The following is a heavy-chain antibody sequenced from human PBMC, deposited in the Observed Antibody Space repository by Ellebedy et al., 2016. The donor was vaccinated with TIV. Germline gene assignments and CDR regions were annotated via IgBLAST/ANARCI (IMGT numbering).Heavy chain of an antibody. D-gene: IGHD3-22*01. J-gene: IGHJ4*02. CDR3: ASPSYDSSGYYYDYFDY. V-gene: IGHV3-21*01. CDR2: ISSTATYI. Sequence: GGSLRLSCTASGFTFSSFAMSWVRQAPGKGLEWVSSISSTATYIYYADSVKGRFTISRDNSKNTLYLQMNSLRAEDTAVYYCASPSYDSSGYYYDYFDYWGQGTLVTVSS. CDR1: GFTFSSFA.